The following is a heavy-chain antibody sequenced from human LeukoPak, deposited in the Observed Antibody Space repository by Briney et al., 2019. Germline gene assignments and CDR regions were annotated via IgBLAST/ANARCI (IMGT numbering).Heavy chain of an antibody. CDR2: IWGDGSNK. CDR3: ASDGIAVDRGIGYFDY. J-gene: IGHJ4*02. CDR1: EFNFRSYG. V-gene: IGHV3-33*01. D-gene: IGHD6-13*01. Sequence: GGSLSLSCPASEFNFRSYGKNWVRQAPGTVPEWVAVIWGDGSNKYYADSVKGRFTISRDNSENTLYLQMNSLRAEDTALYYCASDGIAVDRGIGYFDYWGQGTLVTVSS.